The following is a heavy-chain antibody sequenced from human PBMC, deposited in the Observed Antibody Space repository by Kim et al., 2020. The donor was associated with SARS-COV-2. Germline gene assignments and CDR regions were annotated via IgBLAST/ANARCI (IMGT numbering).Heavy chain of an antibody. CDR1: GGSISSGSYY. Sequence: SETLCLTCTVSGGSISSGSYYWSWIRQPAGKGLEWIGRIYTSGSTNYNPSLKSRVTISVDTSKNQFSLKLSSVTAADTAVYYCARGSSQFADFDYWGQGTLVTVSS. V-gene: IGHV4-61*02. CDR2: IYTSGST. CDR3: ARGSSQFADFDY. J-gene: IGHJ4*02. D-gene: IGHD6-13*01.